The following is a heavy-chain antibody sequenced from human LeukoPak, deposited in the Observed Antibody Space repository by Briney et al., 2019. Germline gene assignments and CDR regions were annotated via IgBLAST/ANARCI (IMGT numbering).Heavy chain of an antibody. D-gene: IGHD3-22*01. V-gene: IGHV4-59*01. CDR1: GGSISSYY. Sequence: SETLSLTCTVSGGSISSYYWSLIRQPPGKGLEWIGYIYYSGSTNYNPSLKSRVTISVDTSKNQFSLKLSSVTAADTAVYYCAREAVDDSSGYYDYWGQGTLVTVSS. CDR2: IYYSGST. CDR3: AREAVDDSSGYYDY. J-gene: IGHJ4*02.